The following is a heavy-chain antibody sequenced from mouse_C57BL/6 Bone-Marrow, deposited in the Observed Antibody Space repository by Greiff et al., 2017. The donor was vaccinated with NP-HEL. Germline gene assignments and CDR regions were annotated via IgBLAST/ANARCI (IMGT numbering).Heavy chain of an antibody. CDR3: ALYYDSGRGSWFAY. CDR1: GYTFTDYN. V-gene: IGHV1-18*01. J-gene: IGHJ3*01. Sequence: DVKLQESGPELVKPGASVKIPCKASGYTFTDYNMDWVKQSHGKSLEWIGDINPNNGGTIYNQKFKGKATLTVDKSSSTAYMELRSLTSEDTAVYYCALYYDSGRGSWFAYWGQGTLVTVSA. D-gene: IGHD2-4*01. CDR2: INPNNGGT.